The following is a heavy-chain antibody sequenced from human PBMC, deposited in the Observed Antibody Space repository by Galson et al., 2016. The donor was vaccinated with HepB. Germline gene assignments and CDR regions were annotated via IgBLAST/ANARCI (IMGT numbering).Heavy chain of an antibody. J-gene: IGHJ4*01. CDR2: IYSGGSA. D-gene: IGHD3-9*01. Sequence: SLRLSCAASGFTVSTNYVSWVRQAPGKGLEWVSVIYSGGSAFYADSMKGRFTISKDSSKNTVYLQMSRLRADDTAMYYCAKATPYYDVLTGFFVYYSDYWGHGTLVTVSS. CDR1: GFTVSTNY. CDR3: AKATPYYDVLTGFFVYYSDY. V-gene: IGHV3-53*01.